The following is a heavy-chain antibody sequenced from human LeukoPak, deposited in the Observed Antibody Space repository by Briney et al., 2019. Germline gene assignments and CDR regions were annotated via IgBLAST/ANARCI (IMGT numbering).Heavy chain of an antibody. CDR1: GFTFSSYA. CDR2: ISYDGSNK. Sequence: PGGSLRLSCAASGFTFSSYAMHWVRQAPGKGLEWVAVISYDGSNKYYADSVKGRFTISRDNSKNTLYLQMNSLRAEDTAVYYCARGDTAMVGLDYWGQGTLVTVSS. V-gene: IGHV3-30-3*01. D-gene: IGHD5-18*01. J-gene: IGHJ4*02. CDR3: ARGDTAMVGLDY.